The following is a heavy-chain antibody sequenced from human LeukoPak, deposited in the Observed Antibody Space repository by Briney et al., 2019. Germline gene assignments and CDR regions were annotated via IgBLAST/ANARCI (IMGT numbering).Heavy chain of an antibody. D-gene: IGHD2-2*02. CDR2: IIPIFGTA. J-gene: IGHJ4*02. V-gene: IGHV1-69*13. CDR3: ARGYCSSTSCYTSREYYFDY. Sequence: ASVKVSCKASGGTFSSYAISWVRQAPGQGLEWMGGIIPIFGTANYAQKFQGRVTITADESTSTAYMELSSLRSEDTAVYYCARGYCSSTSCYTSREYYFDYWGQGTLVTVSS. CDR1: GGTFSSYA.